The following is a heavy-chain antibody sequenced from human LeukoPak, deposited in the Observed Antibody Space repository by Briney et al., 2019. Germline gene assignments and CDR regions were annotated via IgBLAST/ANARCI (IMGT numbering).Heavy chain of an antibody. J-gene: IGHJ4*02. V-gene: IGHV4-39*01. CDR2: IYYSGST. CDR3: ARTHGGESRDGTFDY. CDR1: GGSISSSGYY. D-gene: IGHD5-24*01. Sequence: SETLSLTCTVSGGSISSSGYYWGCLRQPPGKGLVWIGSIYYSGSTYYNPSLKSRATISVGTSKNQFSLKLRSVTAADTAVYYCARTHGGESRDGTFDYWGQGTLVTVSS.